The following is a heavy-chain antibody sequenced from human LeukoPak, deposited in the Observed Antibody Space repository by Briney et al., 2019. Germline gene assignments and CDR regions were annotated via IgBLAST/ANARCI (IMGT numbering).Heavy chain of an antibody. J-gene: IGHJ4*02. CDR2: IYYSGNT. V-gene: IGHV4-39*07. D-gene: IGHD6-19*01. CDR3: ARDGYSSGWSFYFFDY. Sequence: SETLSLTCTVSGGSISSSSHYWGWIRQPPGKGLEWIGRIYYSGNTYYNPSLKSRVTISADTSKNQFSLKLSSVTAADTAVYYCARDGYSSGWSFYFFDYWGQGTLVTVSS. CDR1: GGSISSSSHY.